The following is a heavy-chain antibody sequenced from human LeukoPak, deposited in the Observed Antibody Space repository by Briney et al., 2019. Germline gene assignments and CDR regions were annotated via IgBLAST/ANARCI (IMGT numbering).Heavy chain of an antibody. CDR2: INPNSGGT. J-gene: IGHJ4*02. CDR1: GYTLTGYY. V-gene: IGHV1-2*02. CDR3: ARVLPYQLLFDY. D-gene: IGHD2-2*01. Sequence: ASVKVSCKASGYTLTGYYMHWVRQAPGQRLEWMGWINPNSGGTNYAQKFQGRVTMTRDTSISTAYMELSRLRSDDTAVYYCARVLPYQLLFDYWGQGTLVTVSS.